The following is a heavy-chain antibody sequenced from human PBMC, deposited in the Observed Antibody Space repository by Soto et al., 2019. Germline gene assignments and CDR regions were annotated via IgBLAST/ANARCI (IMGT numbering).Heavy chain of an antibody. J-gene: IGHJ4*02. CDR1: GFTFSSYG. CDR3: AKDRIVVVTATTGFHY. D-gene: IGHD2-21*02. V-gene: IGHV3-30*18. CDR2: ISYDGSNK. Sequence: GGSLRLSCAASGFTFSSYGMHWVRQAPGKGLEWVAVISYDGSNKYYADSVKDRFTISRDNSKNTLYLQMNSLRAEDTAVYYCAKDRIVVVTATTGFHYWGQGTLVTVSS.